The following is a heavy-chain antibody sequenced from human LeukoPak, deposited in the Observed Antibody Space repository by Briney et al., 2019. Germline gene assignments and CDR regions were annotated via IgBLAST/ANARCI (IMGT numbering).Heavy chain of an antibody. CDR3: ARHRRPLVQGVIYYYYYMDV. Sequence: SETLSLTCTVSGGSIDDDTYYWGWLRQPPGKGLEWIVAIFHSGSTYYNPSLESRVSISADTSEKQFSLRLHSVTAADTAVYFCARHRRPLVQGVIYYYYYMDVWGKGTTVTVSS. CDR2: IFHSGST. J-gene: IGHJ6*03. V-gene: IGHV4-39*01. D-gene: IGHD3-10*01. CDR1: GGSIDDDTYY.